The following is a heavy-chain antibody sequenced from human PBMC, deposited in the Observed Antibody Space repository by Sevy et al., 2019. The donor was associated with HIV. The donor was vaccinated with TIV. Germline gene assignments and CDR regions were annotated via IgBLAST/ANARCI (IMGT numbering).Heavy chain of an antibody. J-gene: IGHJ4*02. V-gene: IGHV3-15*01. CDR1: GFTFSKAW. Sequence: GGSLRLSCAASGFTFSKAWMTWVRQAPGKGLEWVGRIKSRADGGTTENAAPVKGRFSISRDDSKNTLYLQMNSLKIEDTAVYYCTTKGDFWSGYQFFEYWGQGTLVTVSS. CDR3: TTKGDFWSGYQFFEY. D-gene: IGHD3-3*01. CDR2: IKSRADGGTT.